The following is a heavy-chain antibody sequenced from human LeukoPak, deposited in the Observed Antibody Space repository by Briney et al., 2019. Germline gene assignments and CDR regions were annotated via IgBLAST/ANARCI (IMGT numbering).Heavy chain of an antibody. CDR1: GYTFTCYY. D-gene: IGHD3-22*01. CDR2: INPNSGGT. J-gene: IGHJ3*02. Sequence: ASVKVSCKASGYTFTCYYMHWVRQAPGQGLEWMGRINPNSGGTNYAQKFQGRVTMTRDTSISTAYMELSRLRSDDTAVYYCARGKYYYDSSGYYYEGSAFDIWGQGTMVTVSS. V-gene: IGHV1-2*06. CDR3: ARGKYYYDSSGYYYEGSAFDI.